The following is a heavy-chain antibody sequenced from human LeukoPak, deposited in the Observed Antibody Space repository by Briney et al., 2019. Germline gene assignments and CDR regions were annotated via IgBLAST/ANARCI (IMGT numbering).Heavy chain of an antibody. CDR1: GVSFSGYY. V-gene: IGHV4-34*01. J-gene: IGHJ4*02. CDR2: INHSGST. CDR3: ARSMVRGVMSRHFDY. D-gene: IGHD3-10*01. Sequence: SETLSLTCAVYGVSFSGYYWSWIRQPPGKGLEWIGEINHSGSTNYNPSLKSRVTISVDTSKNQFSLKLSSVTAADTAVYYCARSMVRGVMSRHFDYWGQGTLVTVSS.